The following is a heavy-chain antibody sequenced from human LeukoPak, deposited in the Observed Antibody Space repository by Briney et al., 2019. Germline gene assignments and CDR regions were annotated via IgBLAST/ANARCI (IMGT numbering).Heavy chain of an antibody. Sequence: GASVKVSCKASGYTFTSYYMHWVRQAPGQGPEWMGIINPSGGSTSYAQKFQGRVTMTRDTSTSTVYMELSSLRSEDTAVYYCAREYYYDSSGYGSFDYWGQGTLVTVSS. CDR1: GYTFTSYY. V-gene: IGHV1-46*01. J-gene: IGHJ4*02. CDR3: AREYYYDSSGYGSFDY. D-gene: IGHD3-22*01. CDR2: INPSGGST.